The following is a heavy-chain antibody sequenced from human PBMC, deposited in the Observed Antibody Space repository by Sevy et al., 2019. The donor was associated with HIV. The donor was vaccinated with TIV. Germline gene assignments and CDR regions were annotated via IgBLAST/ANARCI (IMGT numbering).Heavy chain of an antibody. Sequence: ASVKVSCKASGYTFTSYGISWVGQAPGQGLEWMGWISPYNGKTNYAQKLQGRVTMTTDTSTSTAYMEVRSLRSDDTAVYYCARGYNWNINFDYWGQGTLVTVSS. J-gene: IGHJ4*02. CDR1: GYTFTSYG. D-gene: IGHD1-1*01. V-gene: IGHV1-18*01. CDR3: ARGYNWNINFDY. CDR2: ISPYNGKT.